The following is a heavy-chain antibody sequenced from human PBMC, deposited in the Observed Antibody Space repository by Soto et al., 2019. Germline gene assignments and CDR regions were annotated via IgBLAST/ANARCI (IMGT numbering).Heavy chain of an antibody. CDR2: IKQDGSEK. D-gene: IGHD4-17*01. CDR3: ATDSLDYGGRTEVY. J-gene: IGHJ4*02. CDR1: GFTFSNYW. V-gene: IGHV3-7*01. Sequence: GGSLRLSCAASGFTFSNYWMSWVRQAPGKGLEWVANIKQDGSEKYYVDSVKGRFTISRDNAKNSLYLQMNSLRAEDTAVYYCATDSLDYGGRTEVYWGQGTMVTVYS.